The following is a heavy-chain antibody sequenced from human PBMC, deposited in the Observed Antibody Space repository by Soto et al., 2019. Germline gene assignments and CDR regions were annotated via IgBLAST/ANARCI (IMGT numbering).Heavy chain of an antibody. D-gene: IGHD6-13*01. CDR1: GYSIRSDCI. V-gene: IGHV4-38-2*01. CDR2: IYHNGST. J-gene: IGHJ4*02. Sequence: PSGSLSLTCVVSGYSIRSDCICGWIRHPPGEGLEWIASIYHNGSTYYNPSLKSRVTISVDTSRNQLSLKLRSVTAADTAVYYCARPRITASGDYFDYWGQGTVVTVSS. CDR3: ARPRITASGDYFDY.